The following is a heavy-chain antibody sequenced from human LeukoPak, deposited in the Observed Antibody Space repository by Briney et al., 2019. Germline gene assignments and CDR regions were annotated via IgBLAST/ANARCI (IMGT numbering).Heavy chain of an antibody. CDR3: ARVLPVNSRGSYFGWIDP. V-gene: IGHV1-69*06. J-gene: IGHJ5*02. CDR1: GGTFSSYA. CDR2: IIPIFGTT. D-gene: IGHD1-26*01. Sequence: GASVKVSCKASGGTFSSYAISWVRQAPGQGLEWMGGIIPIFGTTNYAQKFQGRVTITADKSTSTAYMELSSLRSEDTAVYYCARVLPVNSRGSYFGWIDPWGQGTLVTVSS.